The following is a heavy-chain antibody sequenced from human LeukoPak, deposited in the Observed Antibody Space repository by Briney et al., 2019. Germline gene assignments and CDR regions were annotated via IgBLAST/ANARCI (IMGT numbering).Heavy chain of an antibody. CDR1: GFTFSSYG. J-gene: IGHJ4*02. V-gene: IGHV3-30*03. CDR2: ISYDGSNK. D-gene: IGHD7-27*01. Sequence: GGSLRLSCAASGFTFSSYGMRWVRQAPGKGLEWVAVISYDGSNKYYADSVKGRFTISRDNSKNTLYLQMNSLRAEDTAVYYCARGATADWGLAGTGGHFDNWGQGTLVTVSS. CDR3: ARGATADWGLAGTGGHFDN.